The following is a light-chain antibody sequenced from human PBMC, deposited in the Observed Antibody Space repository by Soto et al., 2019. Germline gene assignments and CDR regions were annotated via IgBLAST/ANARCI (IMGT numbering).Light chain of an antibody. CDR3: SSYTSSAVV. CDR1: SSDVGGYNY. CDR2: DVT. V-gene: IGLV2-14*01. J-gene: IGLJ2*01. Sequence: QSALTQPASVSGSPGQSITISCTGTSSDVGGYNYVSWYQLHPGKAPKLMIYDVTYRPSGVSDRFSCSKSGNTASLTISGLHAEDEADYYCSSYTSSAVVFGGGTKLTVL.